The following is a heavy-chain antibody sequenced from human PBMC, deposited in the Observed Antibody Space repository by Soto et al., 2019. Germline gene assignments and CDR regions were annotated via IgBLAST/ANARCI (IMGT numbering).Heavy chain of an antibody. Sequence: QVQLVESGGGVAQPGRSLRLSCAASGFTFSSYGMHWVRQAPGKGLEWVAVISYDGSNKYYADSVKGRFTISRDNSKNTLYLQMNSLRAEDTAVYYCAKEGGWYSFDYWGQGTLVTVSS. J-gene: IGHJ4*02. D-gene: IGHD6-19*01. V-gene: IGHV3-30*18. CDR3: AKEGGWYSFDY. CDR1: GFTFSSYG. CDR2: ISYDGSNK.